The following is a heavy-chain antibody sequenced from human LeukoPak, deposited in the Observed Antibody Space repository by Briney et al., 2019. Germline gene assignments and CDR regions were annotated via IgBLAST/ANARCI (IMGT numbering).Heavy chain of an antibody. CDR2: INHSGST. J-gene: IGHJ4*02. V-gene: IGHV4-34*01. Sequence: SETLSLTCAVYGGSFSGYYWSWIRQPPGKGLEWIGEINHSGSTNYNPSLKRRVTISVDTSKNQFSLKLSSVTAPHTAVYYCARDGIAARRNYFDYWGQGTLVTVSS. CDR3: ARDGIAARRNYFDY. CDR1: GGSFSGYY. D-gene: IGHD6-6*01.